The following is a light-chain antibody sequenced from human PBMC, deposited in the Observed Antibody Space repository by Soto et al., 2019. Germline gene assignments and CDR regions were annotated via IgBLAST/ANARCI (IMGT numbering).Light chain of an antibody. CDR3: QQRGSWPPT. CDR2: EAS. Sequence: ESVLTQSPATLSLSPGERATLSCRATQSVSNYLAWYQQKPGQAPRLLIYEASNRATGVPARFSGSGSGTDFTLTISSLEPEDFGVYYCQQRGSWPPTFGQGTRLEIK. V-gene: IGKV3-11*01. J-gene: IGKJ5*01. CDR1: QSVSNY.